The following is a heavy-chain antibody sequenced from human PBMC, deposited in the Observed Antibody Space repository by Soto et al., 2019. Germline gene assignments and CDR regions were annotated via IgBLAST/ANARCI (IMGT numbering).Heavy chain of an antibody. D-gene: IGHD2-2*01. CDR2: IIPIFTKP. CDR3: ARTGDIVVVGDFYYGMDV. V-gene: IGHV1-69*01. CDR1: GGTFDTYA. J-gene: IGHJ6*02. Sequence: QVQLVQSGTEVKMPGSSVKVSCTASGGTFDTYALSWVRQAPGQGLEWLGGIIPIFTKPTYARKFQGRITITADESTATVYLDLSSLTSDYTAVYYCARTGDIVVVGDFYYGMDVWGQGTTVIVSS.